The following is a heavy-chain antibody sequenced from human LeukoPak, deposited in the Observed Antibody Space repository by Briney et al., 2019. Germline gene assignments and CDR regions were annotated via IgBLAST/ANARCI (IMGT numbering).Heavy chain of an antibody. D-gene: IGHD3-22*01. CDR3: ARAPHSSGYYGY. Sequence: GASVKVSCKASGYTFTGYYMHWVRQAPGQGLEWMGWISAYNGNTNYAQKLQGRVTMTTDTSTSTAHMELRSLRSDDTAVYYCARAPHSSGYYGYWGQGTLVTVSS. CDR1: GYTFTGYY. V-gene: IGHV1-18*04. CDR2: ISAYNGNT. J-gene: IGHJ4*02.